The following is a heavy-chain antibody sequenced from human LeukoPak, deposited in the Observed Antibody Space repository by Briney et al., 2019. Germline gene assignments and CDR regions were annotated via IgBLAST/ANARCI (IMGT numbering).Heavy chain of an antibody. CDR1: GGTFSSYT. CDR2: IIPMFGTT. D-gene: IGHD5-24*01. V-gene: IGHV1-69*13. Sequence: GASVKVSCKASGGTFSSYTISWVRQAPGQGLEWMGGIIPMFGTTNYAQKFQGRVTVTADESTSTAYMELSSLRFEDTAVYYCAKTAGHGYNPIDYWGQGTLVTVSS. CDR3: AKTAGHGYNPIDY. J-gene: IGHJ4*02.